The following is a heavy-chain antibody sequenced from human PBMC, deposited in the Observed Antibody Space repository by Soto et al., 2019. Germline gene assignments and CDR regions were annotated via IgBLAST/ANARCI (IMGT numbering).Heavy chain of an antibody. CDR2: IYYSGST. CDR3: ARRPPVSGWINSYGMDV. D-gene: IGHD6-19*01. V-gene: IGHV4-39*01. Sequence: QLQLQESGPGLVKPSETLSLTCTVSGGSISSSSYYWGWIRQPPGKGLEWIGSIYYSGSTYYNPSLKSRVTISVDTSKNQFSLKLSSVTAADTAVYYCARRPPVSGWINSYGMDVWGQGTTVTVSS. CDR1: GGSISSSSYY. J-gene: IGHJ6*02.